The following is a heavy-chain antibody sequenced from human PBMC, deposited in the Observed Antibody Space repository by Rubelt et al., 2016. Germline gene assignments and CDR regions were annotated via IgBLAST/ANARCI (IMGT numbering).Heavy chain of an antibody. J-gene: IGHJ6*02. CDR2: IYYSGST. V-gene: IGHV4-39*07. D-gene: IGHD6-13*01. CDR3: ARDLSSSSWYYYGMDV. Sequence: QLQLQESGPGLVKPSETLSLTCTVSGGSISSSSYYWGWLRQPPGKGLAWIGSIYYSGSTNYNPSLKSRVTISLDTSKNQLSLNLSSVTAADTAIYYGARDLSSSSWYYYGMDVWGQGTTVTVSS. CDR1: GGSISSSSYY.